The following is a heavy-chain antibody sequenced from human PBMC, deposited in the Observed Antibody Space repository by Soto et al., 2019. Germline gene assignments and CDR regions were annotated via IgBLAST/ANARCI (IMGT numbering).Heavy chain of an antibody. J-gene: IGHJ6*03. CDR2: INSDGSVS. D-gene: IGHD2-15*01. Sequence: EVQLVESGGGLVQPGGSLRLSCAASGFTCGNYWMYSVRQAPGKGLVWVSRINSDGSVSSYADSVKGRLTISRDNVKNTLYLQMDSLRVEDTAVYDCARGDCVVGTCYSLAGSFYYYMDVWGTGTTVTVFS. CDR1: GFTCGNYW. CDR3: ARGDCVVGTCYSLAGSFYYYMDV. V-gene: IGHV3-74*01.